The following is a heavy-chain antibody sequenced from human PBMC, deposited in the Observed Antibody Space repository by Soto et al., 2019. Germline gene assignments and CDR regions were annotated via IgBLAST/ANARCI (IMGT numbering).Heavy chain of an antibody. CDR3: ARRARTATTNWGAFDI. D-gene: IGHD1-7*01. J-gene: IGHJ3*02. CDR2: ISYSADKT. CDR1: GFTFSNYV. V-gene: IGHV3-23*01. Sequence: EVQLLESGGGLVQPGGSLRLSCADSGFTFSNYVMNWVRQAPGKGLEWVSTISYSADKTFYADSVKGRFTISRDNSRDTLFLQMNSLRAHDAAVYYCARRARTATTNWGAFDIWGQGTMVTVSS.